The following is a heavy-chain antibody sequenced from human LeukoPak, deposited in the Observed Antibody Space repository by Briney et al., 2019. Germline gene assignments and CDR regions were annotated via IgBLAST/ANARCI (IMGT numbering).Heavy chain of an antibody. Sequence: KESGPTLVNPTQTLTLTCTFSGFSLTTGGMCVSWIRQPPGKALEWLARIDWNDNQHYRTSLRTRLTIFKDTSKNQVGLTMTNMDPVDTATYYCARSDTVTTFDFWGQGALVTVSS. V-gene: IGHV2-70*11. CDR1: GFSLTTGGMC. CDR2: IDWNDNQ. J-gene: IGHJ4*02. D-gene: IGHD4-17*01. CDR3: ARSDTVTTFDF.